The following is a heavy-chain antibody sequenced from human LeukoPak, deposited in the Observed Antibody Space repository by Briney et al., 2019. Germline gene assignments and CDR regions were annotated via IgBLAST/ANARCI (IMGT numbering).Heavy chain of an antibody. J-gene: IGHJ3*02. V-gene: IGHV3-23*01. CDR1: GFTFSSYA. CDR2: ISGSGDST. CDR3: ARDSRYYDSSGSLNAFDI. D-gene: IGHD3-22*01. Sequence: GGSLRLSCAASGFTFSSYAMSWVRQAPGKGLEWVSAISGSGDSTYYADSVKGRFTISRDNSKNTLYLQMNSLRAEDTAVYYCARDSRYYDSSGSLNAFDIWGQGTMVTVSS.